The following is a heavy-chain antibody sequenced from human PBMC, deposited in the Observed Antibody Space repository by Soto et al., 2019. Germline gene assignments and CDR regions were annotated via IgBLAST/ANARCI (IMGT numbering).Heavy chain of an antibody. J-gene: IGHJ3*02. CDR2: INHSGST. V-gene: IGHV4-34*01. CDR3: ARTGGGNYYGSGSSRRHGAFDI. D-gene: IGHD3-10*01. Sequence: SETLSLTCAVYGGSFSGYYWSWIRQPPGKGLEWIGEINHSGSTNYNPSLKSRVTISVDTSKNQFSLKLSSVTAADTAVYYCARTGGGNYYGSGSSRRHGAFDIWGQGTMVTVSS. CDR1: GGSFSGYY.